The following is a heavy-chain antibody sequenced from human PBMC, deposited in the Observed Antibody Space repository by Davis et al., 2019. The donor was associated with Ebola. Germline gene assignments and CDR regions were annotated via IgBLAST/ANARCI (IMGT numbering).Heavy chain of an antibody. J-gene: IGHJ5*02. V-gene: IGHV4-34*01. CDR3: ARLTGSCSGGTCYP. Sequence: SETLSLTCAVYGGSFSGYYWSWIRQPPGKGLEWIGEINHSGSTNYNPSLKSRVTISVDTSKNQFSLKLSSVTAADTAVYYCARLTGSCSGGTCYPWGQGTLVTVSS. CDR2: INHSGST. CDR1: GGSFSGYY. D-gene: IGHD2-15*01.